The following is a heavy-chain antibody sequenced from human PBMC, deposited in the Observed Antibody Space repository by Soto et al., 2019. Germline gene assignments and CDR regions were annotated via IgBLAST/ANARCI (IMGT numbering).Heavy chain of an antibody. Sequence: QVTLKESGPVLVQPTETLTLTCTVSGVSLSNARLGVSWIRQPPGKALEGLAHIFSNDEKSYSTSLKSRLTISKDTSKSQVVLTMTNMDPVDTATYYCARIPGITGTPYYYYGMDVWGQGTTVTVSS. D-gene: IGHD1-20*01. CDR2: IFSNDEK. V-gene: IGHV2-26*01. CDR1: GVSLSNARLG. J-gene: IGHJ6*02. CDR3: ARIPGITGTPYYYYGMDV.